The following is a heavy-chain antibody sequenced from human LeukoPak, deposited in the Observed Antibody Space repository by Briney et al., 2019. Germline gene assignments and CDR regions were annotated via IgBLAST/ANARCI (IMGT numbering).Heavy chain of an antibody. CDR3: VKPAYCSSTSCYAPFDY. J-gene: IGHJ4*02. Sequence: GGSLRLSCSASGFTFSTYAMHWVRQAPGKGLEYVSAISSNGGSTYDADSVKGRFTISRDNSKNTLSLQVSSLRPEDTAVYYCVKPAYCSSTSCYAPFDYWGQGTLVTVSS. V-gene: IGHV3-64D*09. CDR1: GFTFSTYA. D-gene: IGHD2-2*01. CDR2: ISSNGGST.